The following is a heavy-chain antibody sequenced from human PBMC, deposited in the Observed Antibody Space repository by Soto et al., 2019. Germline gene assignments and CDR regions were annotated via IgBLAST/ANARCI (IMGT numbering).Heavy chain of an antibody. Sequence: PGGSLRLSCATSGFTFSSYDMHWDRQAPGKGLEWVYSISSIDDTIYYSDSVKGRFTISRDNSENPLYLQMNSLRAEDTAVYYCARAAAPFDDWGQGTLVTVSS. V-gene: IGHV3-48*03. J-gene: IGHJ4*02. CDR2: ISSIDDTI. CDR1: GFTFSSYD. D-gene: IGHD2-2*01. CDR3: ARAAAPFDD.